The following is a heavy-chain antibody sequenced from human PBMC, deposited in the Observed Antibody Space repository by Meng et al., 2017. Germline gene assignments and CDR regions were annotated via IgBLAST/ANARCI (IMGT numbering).Heavy chain of an antibody. CDR3: ERELVVVIIKAYYYGMDV. V-gene: IGHV3-33*01. CDR1: GFTFSSYG. J-gene: IGHJ6*02. CDR2: IWYDGSNK. D-gene: IGHD3-22*01. Sequence: GGSLRLSCAASGFTFSSYGMHWVRQAPGKGLEWVAVIWYDGSNKYYVDSVKGRFTISRDNSKNTLYLQMNSLRAEDTAVYYCERELVVVIIKAYYYGMDVWGQGTTVTVSS.